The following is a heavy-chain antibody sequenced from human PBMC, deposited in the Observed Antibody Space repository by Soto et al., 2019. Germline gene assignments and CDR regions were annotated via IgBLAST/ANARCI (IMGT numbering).Heavy chain of an antibody. V-gene: IGHV1-2*02. CDR2: INPNSGGT. D-gene: IGHD5-12*01. Sequence: ASVKVSCKASGYTFTGYYMHWVRQAPGQGLEWMGWINPNSGGTNYAQKFQGRVTMTRDTSISTAYMELSRLRSDDTAVYYCATESSARGYSGYDGAAFDICGQGTMVTVSS. J-gene: IGHJ3*02. CDR3: ATESSARGYSGYDGAAFDI. CDR1: GYTFTGYY.